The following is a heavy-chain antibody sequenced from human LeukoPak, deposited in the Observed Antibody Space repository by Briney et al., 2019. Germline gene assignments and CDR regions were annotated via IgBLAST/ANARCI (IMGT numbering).Heavy chain of an antibody. D-gene: IGHD2-15*01. CDR1: GVSISTFY. J-gene: IGHJ3*02. CDR2: ISDSGST. V-gene: IGHV4-59*08. Sequence: SETLSLTCTVSGVSISTFYWSWLRQPPGEGLEWIGYISDSGSTNYNPSLQSRITISVDTSKNQFSLKLSSVTAADTAVYYCARHLRYCSGGTCYSSDAFDIWGRGTMVTVSS. CDR3: ARHLRYCSGGTCYSSDAFDI.